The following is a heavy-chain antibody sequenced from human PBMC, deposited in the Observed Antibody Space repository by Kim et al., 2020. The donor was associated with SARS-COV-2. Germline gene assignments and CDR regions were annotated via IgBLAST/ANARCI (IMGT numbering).Heavy chain of an antibody. Sequence: GGSLRLSCAASGFTFRSYWMSWVRQAPGKGLQWVANIKEDGRVRQYVDSVKGRFTISRDNAMNSLFLQMSSLRADDTAVYYCARDGILSYTSSWDYWGQGSLVTVSS. D-gene: IGHD6-13*01. CDR1: GFTFRSYW. J-gene: IGHJ4*02. CDR2: IKEDGRVR. V-gene: IGHV3-7*03. CDR3: ARDGILSYTSSWDY.